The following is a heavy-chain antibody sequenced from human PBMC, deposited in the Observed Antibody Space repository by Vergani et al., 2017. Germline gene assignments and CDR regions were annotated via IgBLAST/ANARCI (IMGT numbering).Heavy chain of an antibody. J-gene: IGHJ4*02. Sequence: QVQLPESGPGLVKPSGTLSLTCAVSGGSISSSNWWSWVRQPPGKGLEWIGENYHSGSTNYNPYLKSRVTISVDKSKNQFCLKLSSVTAADTAVYYCARGRLGYCSSTSCYVDYWGQGTLVTVSS. V-gene: IGHV4-4*02. CDR2: NYHSGST. CDR1: GGSISSSNW. CDR3: ARGRLGYCSSTSCYVDY. D-gene: IGHD2-2*01.